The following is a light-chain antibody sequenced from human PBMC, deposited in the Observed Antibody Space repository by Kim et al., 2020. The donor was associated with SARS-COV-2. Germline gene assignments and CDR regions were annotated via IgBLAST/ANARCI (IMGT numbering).Light chain of an antibody. J-gene: IGKJ2*01. Sequence: LSTGERAHPCRWTRRSLSSRYLAWDQKKPGQAPRLLIYGAASRATGIPDRFSGSGSGSVFTLTISRLEPADFAVYYCHQYGNSPNTFGPGTTLEI. CDR3: HQYGNSPNT. CDR1: RSLSSRY. CDR2: GAA. V-gene: IGKV3-20*01.